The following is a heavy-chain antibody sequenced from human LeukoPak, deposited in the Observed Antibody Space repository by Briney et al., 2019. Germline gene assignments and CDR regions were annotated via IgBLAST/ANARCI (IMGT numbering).Heavy chain of an antibody. CDR1: GFTFSSHW. D-gene: IGHD6-6*01. CDR2: IKRDGSEK. Sequence: PGGSLRLSCAASGFTFSSHWMSWVRQAPGKGLEWVANIKRDGSEKYYVGSVKGRFTISRDNAKNSLYLQMNSLRAEDTAVYYCASLHSSSVCSDYWGQGTLVTVSS. V-gene: IGHV3-7*01. CDR3: ASLHSSSVCSDY. J-gene: IGHJ4*02.